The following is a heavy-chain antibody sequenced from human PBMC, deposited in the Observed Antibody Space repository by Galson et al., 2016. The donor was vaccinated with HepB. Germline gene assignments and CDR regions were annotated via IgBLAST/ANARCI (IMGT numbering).Heavy chain of an antibody. J-gene: IGHJ6*02. Sequence: SLRLSCAASGFTFSSYSMNWVRQAPGKGREWLSNIRYSSSSTIYYADSVNGRFTISRDDAKNSLYLQMNSLRDGYTAVYYCAREITGRFYGMDVWGQGTTVTVSS. CDR2: IRYSSSSTI. CDR1: GFTFSSYS. CDR3: AREITGRFYGMDV. V-gene: IGHV3-48*02. D-gene: IGHD1-20*01.